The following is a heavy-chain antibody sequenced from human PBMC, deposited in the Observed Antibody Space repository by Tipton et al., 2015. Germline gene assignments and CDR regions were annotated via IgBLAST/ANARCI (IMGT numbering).Heavy chain of an antibody. CDR1: GVTFSGYA. Sequence: SLRLSCAVSGVTFSGYAMTWVRQAPGKGLEWVSVISNSGGTTYYADSVKGRFTISRDNSKNTLCLQMNSLRAEDTAVYYCSKAVGERLVGPSGGAGLDDWGQGTLVTVSS. D-gene: IGHD1-26*01. CDR3: SKAVGERLVGPSGGAGLDD. J-gene: IGHJ4*02. V-gene: IGHV3-23*01. CDR2: ISNSGGTT.